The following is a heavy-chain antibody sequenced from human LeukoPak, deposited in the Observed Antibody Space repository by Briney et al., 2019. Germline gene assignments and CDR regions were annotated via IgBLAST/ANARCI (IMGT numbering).Heavy chain of an antibody. CDR1: GGSFSGYY. CDR3: ARGGRASYCSSTSCYGYYFDY. CDR2: INHSGST. D-gene: IGHD2-2*01. Sequence: TSETLSLTCAVYGGSFSGYYWSWIRQPPGKGLEWIGEINHSGSTNYNPSLKSRVTISVDTSKNQFSLRLSSVTAADTAVYYCARGGRASYCSSTSCYGYYFDYWGQGTLVTVSS. J-gene: IGHJ4*01. V-gene: IGHV4-34*01.